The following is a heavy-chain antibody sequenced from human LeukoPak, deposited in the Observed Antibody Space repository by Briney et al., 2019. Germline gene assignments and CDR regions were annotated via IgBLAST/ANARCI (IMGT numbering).Heavy chain of an antibody. CDR1: GFTFHDYG. Sequence: GGSLRLSCAASGFTFHDYGMTWVRQVPGKGVEWVSGLYWKSGNTGYADSVKGRLTIYRDNAKNSLYLQMNDLRAEDTALYYCARAKACSSTTCPSDIWGLGTMVTVSS. J-gene: IGHJ3*02. V-gene: IGHV3-20*04. CDR2: LYWKSGNT. CDR3: ARAKACSSTTCPSDI. D-gene: IGHD2-2*01.